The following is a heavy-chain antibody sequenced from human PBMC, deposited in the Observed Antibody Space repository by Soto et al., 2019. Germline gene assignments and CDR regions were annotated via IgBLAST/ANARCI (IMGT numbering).Heavy chain of an antibody. J-gene: IGHJ6*03. CDR3: ARESGGATATLDYYYFYMDV. Sequence: VQLVQSGAEVKKPGASVKVSCKTSGDSFNDYYIHWVRQAPGQGLEWMGWINPNGGGTKYAQKLQGRVTVARATSIRTVYMELSSLRSGDTAVYYCARESGGATATLDYYYFYMDVWGKGTTVTVSS. CDR1: GDSFNDYY. V-gene: IGHV1-2*02. D-gene: IGHD5-12*01. CDR2: INPNGGGT.